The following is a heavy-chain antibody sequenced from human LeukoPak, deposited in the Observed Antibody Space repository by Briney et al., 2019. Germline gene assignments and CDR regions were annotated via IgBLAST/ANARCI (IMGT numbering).Heavy chain of an antibody. V-gene: IGHV3-11*01. CDR2: ISVRGDTI. CDR1: GFTLTDYY. J-gene: IGHJ4*02. CDR3: ARRRDFFDS. Sequence: GGSLRLSCAASGFTLTDYYMSWIRQAAGKGLECVSYISVRGDTIYYADSVKGRFTISRDNAGNSLSLQMNSLRAEDTAVYYCARRRDFFDSWGQGTLVTVSS.